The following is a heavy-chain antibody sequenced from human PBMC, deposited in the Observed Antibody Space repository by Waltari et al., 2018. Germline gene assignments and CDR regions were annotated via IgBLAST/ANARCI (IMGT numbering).Heavy chain of an antibody. J-gene: IGHJ4*02. CDR1: GFTVSSNY. Sequence: EVQLVESGGGLIQPGGSLRLSCAASGFTVSSNYMSWVRQARGKGLEWVSVIYSGGSTYYAESVKGRFTITRNNSKNTLYLQMNGLGAEDTAVDYCARTVYGDYVDYWGQGTLVTVSS. V-gene: IGHV3-53*01. CDR2: IYSGGST. D-gene: IGHD4-17*01. CDR3: ARTVYGDYVDY.